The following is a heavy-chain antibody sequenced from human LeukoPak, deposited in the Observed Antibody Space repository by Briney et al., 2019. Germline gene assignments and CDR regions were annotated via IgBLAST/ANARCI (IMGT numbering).Heavy chain of an antibody. D-gene: IGHD5-18*01. V-gene: IGHV3-48*03. CDR2: ISSSGSTI. CDR1: GFTLSSYE. J-gene: IGHJ4*02. Sequence: GGALRLSCAAPGFTLSSYEMNWVRQAPGKGLEWDSYISSSGSTIYYADSVKGRFTISRDNAKNSLYLQMNSLRAEDTAVYYCARGSVDTAMAGDYWGQGTLVTVSS. CDR3: ARGSVDTAMAGDY.